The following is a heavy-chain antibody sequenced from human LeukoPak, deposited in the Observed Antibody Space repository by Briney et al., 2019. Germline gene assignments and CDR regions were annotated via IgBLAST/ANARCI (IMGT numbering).Heavy chain of an antibody. V-gene: IGHV3-30*18. CDR3: AKDERLGNGELDP. CDR1: GFTFSSYG. Sequence: GKSLRLSCAASGFTFSSYGIHWVRQTPGKGLEWVAVISYDGNYDYYADSVKGRFTISRDNSKNTAYLQINSLKPEDTAVYYCAKDERLGNGELDPWGQGTLVTVSS. J-gene: IGHJ5*02. D-gene: IGHD3-10*01. CDR2: ISYDGNYD.